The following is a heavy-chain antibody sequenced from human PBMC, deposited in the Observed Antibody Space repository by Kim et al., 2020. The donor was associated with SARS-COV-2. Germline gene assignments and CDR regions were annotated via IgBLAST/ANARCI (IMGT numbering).Heavy chain of an antibody. CDR2: IRYTGRT. D-gene: IGHD6-19*01. CDR1: GGFLNGYF. Sequence: SETLSRTCTVSGGFLNGYFWTWIRQSPEKGLEWIGYIRYTGRTEYNPSLKSRVTMSLDTSKNQFSLKVTSVAPADTAGYYCARLPDISGWPFDYCGQGTL. CDR3: ARLPDISGWPFDY. V-gene: IGHV4-59*13. J-gene: IGHJ4*02.